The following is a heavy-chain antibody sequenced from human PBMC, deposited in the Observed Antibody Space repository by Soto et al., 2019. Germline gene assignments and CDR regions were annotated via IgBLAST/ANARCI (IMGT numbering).Heavy chain of an antibody. V-gene: IGHV4-31*03. CDR2: INHSGTT. J-gene: IGHJ4*02. CDR1: GVSISSNLDY. Sequence: QLQLQESGPGLVRPSQTLSLTCRVSGVSISSNLDYWSWIRQHPEKGLEWIGYINHSGTTYYNPSLKSRLSMSADTSEKQFALRLSSVTAADTAIYYCERGPSYCFGTTGYYFFDSWGQGTRVSVSS. CDR3: ERGPSYCFGTTGYYFFDS. D-gene: IGHD1-1*01.